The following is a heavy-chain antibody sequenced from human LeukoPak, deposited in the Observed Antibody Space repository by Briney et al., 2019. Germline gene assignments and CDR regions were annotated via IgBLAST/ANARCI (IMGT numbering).Heavy chain of an antibody. J-gene: IGHJ4*02. Sequence: SETLSLTCTVSGGSISSSNYYWGWIRQPPGKGLEWIRSIYYSGSTYYKSSLKSRITISVDTSKNQFSLKLSSVTAADTAVYYCARNVTGGSSGYWRFDYWGQGTLVTVSS. CDR2: IYYSGST. CDR3: ARNVTGGSSGYWRFDY. CDR1: GGSISSSNYY. D-gene: IGHD3-22*01. V-gene: IGHV4-39*01.